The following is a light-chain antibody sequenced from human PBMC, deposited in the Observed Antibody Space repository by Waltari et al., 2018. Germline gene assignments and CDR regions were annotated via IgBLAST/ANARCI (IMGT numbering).Light chain of an antibody. CDR2: EDT. J-gene: IGLJ2*01. CDR3: QSSDSRRSVV. Sequence: SLEVTQPPSVSVPPGQTAIITCSGDGLGEKYVCWYQQKPGQSPVLVIYEDTKRASGISERFSGSTSGSTATLTISGTQPLDEGDYYCQSSDSRRSVVFGGGTKLTVL. V-gene: IGLV3-1*01. CDR1: GLGEKY.